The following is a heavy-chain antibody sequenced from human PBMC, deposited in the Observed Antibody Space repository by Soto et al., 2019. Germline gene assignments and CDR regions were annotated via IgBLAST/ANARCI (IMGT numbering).Heavy chain of an antibody. CDR1: GGSISSSY. CDR2: IYPSEGT. J-gene: IGHJ4*02. D-gene: IGHD2-2*01. CDR3: ARGVVVGGTPLSFDY. Sequence: QVQLQESGPGLVKPSETLSLTCTVSGGSISSSYWTWIRQPAGKRLEWIGRIYPSEGTNYNPSLKSRVTVSLDRSKNQFSLELRSVTAADTAVYYCARGVVVGGTPLSFDYWGQGTLVTVSS. V-gene: IGHV4-4*07.